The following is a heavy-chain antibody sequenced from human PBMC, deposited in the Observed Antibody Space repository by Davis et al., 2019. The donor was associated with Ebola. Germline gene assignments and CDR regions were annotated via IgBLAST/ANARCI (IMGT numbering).Heavy chain of an antibody. V-gene: IGHV3-30-3*01. CDR1: GFTFSSYA. D-gene: IGHD3-3*01. CDR3: ARVRLVNYDFWSGYPMDV. Sequence: PGGSLRLSCAASGFTFSSYAMHWVRQAPGKGLEWVAVISYDGSNKYYADSVKGRFTISRDNSKNTLYLQMNSLRAEDTAVYYCARVRLVNYDFWSGYPMDVWGKGTTVTVSS. J-gene: IGHJ6*03. CDR2: ISYDGSNK.